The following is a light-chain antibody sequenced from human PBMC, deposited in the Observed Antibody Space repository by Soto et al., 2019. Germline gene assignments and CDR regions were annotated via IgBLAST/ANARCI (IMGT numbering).Light chain of an antibody. CDR1: ETISDY. Sequence: DIQMTQFPSSLSASVGDRVTITCRASETISDYLNWYQHKPGTAPKLLLFAASSLQSGVPSRFSGGGSGTNFTLTITSLQPEDFVTYYCQQSYRTPLTVGGGPNVEIQ. CDR2: AAS. CDR3: QQSYRTPLT. V-gene: IGKV1-39*01. J-gene: IGKJ4*01.